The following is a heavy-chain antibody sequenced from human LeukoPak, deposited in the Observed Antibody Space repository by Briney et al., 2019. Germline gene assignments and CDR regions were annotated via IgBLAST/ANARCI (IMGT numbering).Heavy chain of an antibody. CDR1: GYTFTGYY. V-gene: IGHV1-2*02. J-gene: IGHJ3*02. Sequence: GASVKVSCKASGYTFTGYYMHWVRQAPGQGLEWMGWINPNSGGTNYAQKFQGRVTMTRNTSISTAYMELSSLRSEDTAVYYCANEGYSSSYGAFDIWGQGTMVTVSS. CDR3: ANEGYSSSYGAFDI. D-gene: IGHD6-13*01. CDR2: INPNSGGT.